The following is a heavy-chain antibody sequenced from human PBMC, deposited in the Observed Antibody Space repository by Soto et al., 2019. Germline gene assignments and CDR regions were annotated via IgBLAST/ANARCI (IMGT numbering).Heavy chain of an antibody. D-gene: IGHD6-19*01. CDR3: ARGGYSSGWYDSRDYIDY. CDR1: GYTFTSYA. Sequence: QVQLVQSGAEVKKPGASVKVSCKASGYTFTSYAMHWVRQAPGQRLEWMGWINAGNGNTKYSQKFQGRVTITRDTSASTAYMELSSLRSEDTAVYYCARGGYSSGWYDSRDYIDYWGQGTLVTVSS. V-gene: IGHV1-3*01. J-gene: IGHJ4*02. CDR2: INAGNGNT.